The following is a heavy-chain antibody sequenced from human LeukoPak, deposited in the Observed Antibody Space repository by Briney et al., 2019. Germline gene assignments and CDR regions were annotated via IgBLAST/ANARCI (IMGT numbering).Heavy chain of an antibody. D-gene: IGHD6-13*01. Sequence: SETLSLTCTASGGSVSGYYWTWIRRPPGKGLEWIGYISSSGSATYNPSLKSRVTISLDTTDIQTSLKVASVTPADTAIYYCARGLRDPAAVIFWGQGTLVTVSS. CDR2: ISSSGSA. J-gene: IGHJ4*02. CDR3: ARGLRDPAAVIF. CDR1: GGSVSGYY. V-gene: IGHV4-59*02.